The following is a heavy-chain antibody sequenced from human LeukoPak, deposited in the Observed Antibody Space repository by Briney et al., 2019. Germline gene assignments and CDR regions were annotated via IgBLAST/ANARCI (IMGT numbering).Heavy chain of an antibody. V-gene: IGHV3-30*18. CDR2: ISYDGSNK. J-gene: IGHJ4*02. CDR1: GFTFSSYG. Sequence: GGSLRHSCAASGFTFSSYGMHWVRQAPGKGLEWVAVISYDGSNKYYADSVKGRFTISRDNSKNTLYLQMNSLRAEDTAVYYCAKDYYDSSGYYYVLDYWGQGTLVTVSS. CDR3: AKDYYDSSGYYYVLDY. D-gene: IGHD3-22*01.